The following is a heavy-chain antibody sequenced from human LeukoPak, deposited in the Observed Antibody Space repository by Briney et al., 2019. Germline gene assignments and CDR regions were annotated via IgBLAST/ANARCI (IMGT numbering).Heavy chain of an antibody. CDR3: ARGSCSSTSCYTAFDI. CDR2: IYPGDSDT. J-gene: IGHJ3*02. D-gene: IGHD2-2*02. V-gene: IGHV5-51*01. Sequence: GESLKVSCKGSGYSFTSYWIGWVRQMPGKGLEWMGIIYPGDSDTRYSPSFQGQVTISADKSISTAHLQWSSLKASDTAMYYCARGSCSSTSCYTAFDIWGQGTMVTVSS. CDR1: GYSFTSYW.